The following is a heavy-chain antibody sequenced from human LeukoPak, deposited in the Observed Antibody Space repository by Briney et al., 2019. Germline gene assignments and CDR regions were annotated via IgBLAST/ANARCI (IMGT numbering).Heavy chain of an antibody. V-gene: IGHV3-30-3*01. J-gene: IGHJ6*02. Sequence: GGSLRLSCAASGFTFSSYAMHWVRQAPGKGLEWVAVISYDGSNKYYADSVKGRFTISRDNSKNTLHLQMNSLRAEDTAVYYCARDPAYYDSSGYSHYYGMDVWGQGTTVTVSS. D-gene: IGHD3-22*01. CDR1: GFTFSSYA. CDR3: ARDPAYYDSSGYSHYYGMDV. CDR2: ISYDGSNK.